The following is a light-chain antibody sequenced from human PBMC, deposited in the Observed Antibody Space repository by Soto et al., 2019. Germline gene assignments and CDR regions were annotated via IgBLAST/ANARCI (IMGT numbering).Light chain of an antibody. CDR2: DAS. CDR1: QNVKSY. CDR3: QQYGSSGK. J-gene: IGKJ1*01. Sequence: EIVLTQSPATLSLSPGERSTLSCGASQNVKSYLAWYQQKPGQAPRLLIYDASNRATGIPARFSGSGSGTDFTLTISRLEPEDFAVYYCQQYGSSGKFGQGTKVDIK. V-gene: IGKV3D-20*01.